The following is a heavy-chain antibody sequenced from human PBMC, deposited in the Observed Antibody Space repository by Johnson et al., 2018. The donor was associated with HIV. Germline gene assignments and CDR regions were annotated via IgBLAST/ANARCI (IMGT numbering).Heavy chain of an antibody. CDR1: GFTFSSYG. CDR2: IRYDGSNK. D-gene: IGHD3-3*01. CDR3: AKGGPVLQFLEWLPGRAFDI. V-gene: IGHV3-30*02. J-gene: IGHJ3*02. Sequence: VQLVESGGGVVQPGRSLRPSCAASGFTFSSYGMHWVRQAPGKGLEWVAFIRYDGSNKYYADSVKGRFTISRDNSKNTLYLQMNSLRAEDTAVYYCAKGGPVLQFLEWLPGRAFDIWGQGTMVTVSS.